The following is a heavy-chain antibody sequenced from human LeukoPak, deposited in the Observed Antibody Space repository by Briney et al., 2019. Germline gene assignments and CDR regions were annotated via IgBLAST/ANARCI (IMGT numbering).Heavy chain of an antibody. CDR3: ARALFYCSSTSCPPDYYYYYYMDV. CDR1: GYTFTGYY. V-gene: IGHV1-2*02. Sequence: GASVKVSCKASGYTFTGYYMHWVRQAPGQGLEWMGWINPNSGGTNYAQKFQGRVTMTRDTSISTAYMELSRLRSDDTAVYYCARALFYCSSTSCPPDYYYYYYMDVWGKGTTVTVSS. CDR2: INPNSGGT. D-gene: IGHD2-2*01. J-gene: IGHJ6*03.